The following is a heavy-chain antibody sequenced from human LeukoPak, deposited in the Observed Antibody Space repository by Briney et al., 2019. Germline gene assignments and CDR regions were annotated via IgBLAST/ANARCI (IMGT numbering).Heavy chain of an antibody. CDR1: GFTFSNAW. Sequence: PGGSLRLSCAASGFTFSNAWMNWVRQAPGKGLEWVGRIKSKTDGGTTDYAAPVKGRFTISRDDSKNTLYLQMNSLKTEDTAVYFCTNNSPGEQLDYWGQGTLVTVSS. J-gene: IGHJ4*02. CDR3: TNNSPGEQLDY. D-gene: IGHD6-6*01. V-gene: IGHV3-15*01. CDR2: IKSKTDGGTT.